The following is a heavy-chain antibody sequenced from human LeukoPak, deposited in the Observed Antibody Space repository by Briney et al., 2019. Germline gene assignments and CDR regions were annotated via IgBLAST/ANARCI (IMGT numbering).Heavy chain of an antibody. CDR3: ARDHEDILTGYHDY. J-gene: IGHJ4*02. CDR1: GGSISSGSYY. Sequence: PSETLSLTCTVSGGSISSGSYYWSWIRQPAGKGLEWIGRIYTSGSTNYNPSLKSRVTISVDTSKNQFSLKLSSVTAADTAVYYCARDHEDILTGYHDYWGQGTLVTVSS. CDR2: IYTSGST. D-gene: IGHD3-9*01. V-gene: IGHV4-61*02.